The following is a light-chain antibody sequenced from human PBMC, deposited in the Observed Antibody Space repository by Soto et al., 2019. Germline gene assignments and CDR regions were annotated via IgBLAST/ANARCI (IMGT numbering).Light chain of an antibody. CDR2: GAS. J-gene: IGKJ4*01. CDR1: QSVSSN. V-gene: IGKV3-15*01. Sequence: EIVMTQSPATLSVSPGERTTLSCRASQSVSSNLAWYQQKPGQAPRLLIYGASTRATGIPASFSGSGSGTEFTLTISSLQSEDFAVYYCQQYNNWPPLTLGGGTKVEIK. CDR3: QQYNNWPPLT.